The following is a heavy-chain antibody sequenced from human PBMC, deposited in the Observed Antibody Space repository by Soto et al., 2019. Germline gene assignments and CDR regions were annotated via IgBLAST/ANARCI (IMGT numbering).Heavy chain of an antibody. Sequence: GGSLRLSCAASGFTFSSYGMHWVRQAPGKGLEWVAVISYDGSNKYYADSVKGRFTISRDNAKNSLYLQMNSLRAVDTALYHCARGGSGSYYSTHFDYWGQGTLVTVSS. CDR1: GFTFSSYG. J-gene: IGHJ4*02. CDR2: ISYDGSNK. CDR3: ARGGSGSYYSTHFDY. D-gene: IGHD3-10*01. V-gene: IGHV3-30*03.